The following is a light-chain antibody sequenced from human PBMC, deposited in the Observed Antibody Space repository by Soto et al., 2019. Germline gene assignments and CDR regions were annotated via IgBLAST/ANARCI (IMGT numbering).Light chain of an antibody. CDR3: AAWDDSLSAVV. Sequence: QAVVTQPPSASGTPGQRVTISCSGSSSNIGSNSVYWYQQLPGTAPKLLIYRNNQRPSGVPDRFSGSKSGTSASLAISGLRSEDEADYYCAAWDDSLSAVVFGGGTQLTVL. CDR2: RNN. CDR1: SSNIGSNS. J-gene: IGLJ2*01. V-gene: IGLV1-47*01.